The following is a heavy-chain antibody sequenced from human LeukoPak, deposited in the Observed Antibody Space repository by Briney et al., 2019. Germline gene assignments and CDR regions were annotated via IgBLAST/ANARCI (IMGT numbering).Heavy chain of an antibody. CDR3: ARDGDGGNSDH. D-gene: IGHD4-23*01. CDR1: GGTFSSYA. V-gene: IGHV1-69*04. Sequence: ASVKVSCKASGGTFSSYAIGWVRQAPGQGLEWMGRIIPILGIANYAQKFQGRVTITADKSTSTAYMELSSLRSEDTAVYYCARDGDGGNSDHWGQGTLVTVSS. J-gene: IGHJ4*02. CDR2: IIPILGIA.